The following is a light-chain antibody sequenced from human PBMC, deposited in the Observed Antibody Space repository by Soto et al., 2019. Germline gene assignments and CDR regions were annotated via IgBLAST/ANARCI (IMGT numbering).Light chain of an antibody. V-gene: IGKV1-9*01. CDR3: QQLNSQLT. J-gene: IGKJ4*01. Sequence: DIQLTQSPSFLSASVGDRVTITCRASQGISSYLAWYQQKPGKAPKLLIYAASTLQSGVPSRFSGSGSGTEFTLTISILQPEDFATYYGQQLNSQLTFGGGTKVEIK. CDR2: AAS. CDR1: QGISSY.